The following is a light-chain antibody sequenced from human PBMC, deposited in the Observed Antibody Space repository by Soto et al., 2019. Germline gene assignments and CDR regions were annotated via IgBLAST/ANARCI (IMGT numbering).Light chain of an antibody. CDR3: QQRSNWRWLT. V-gene: IGKV3-11*01. J-gene: IGKJ4*01. CDR1: QSVSSY. CDR2: DAS. Sequence: IGVSQSPATLSLSPGERATLSCRASQSVSSYLAWYQQKPGQSPILLIYDASNRATGIPARFSGSGSGTDFTLTISSLEPEDFAVYYCQQRSNWRWLTFGGGTMVDIK.